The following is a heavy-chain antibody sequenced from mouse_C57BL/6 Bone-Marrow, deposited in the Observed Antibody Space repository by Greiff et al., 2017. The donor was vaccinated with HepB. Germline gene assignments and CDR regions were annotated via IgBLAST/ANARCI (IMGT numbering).Heavy chain of an antibody. Sequence: VQLKESGGGLVQPGGSLKLSCAASGFNFSDYYMYWVRQTPEKRLEWVAYISNGGGSTYYPDTVKGRFTISRDNAKNTLYLQMSRLKSEDTAMYYCARHDDGYYPAWFAYWGQGTLVTVSA. CDR2: ISNGGGST. CDR1: GFNFSDYY. J-gene: IGHJ3*01. CDR3: ARHDDGYYPAWFAY. V-gene: IGHV5-12*01. D-gene: IGHD2-3*01.